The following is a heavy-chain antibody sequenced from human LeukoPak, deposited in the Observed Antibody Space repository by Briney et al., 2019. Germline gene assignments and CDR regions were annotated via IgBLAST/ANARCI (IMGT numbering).Heavy chain of an antibody. Sequence: SGGSLRLSCAASGFTVSSNYMSWVRQAPGKGLEWVSVIYSCGSTYYADSVKGRFTISRDNSKNALYLQMNSLRAEDTAVYYCARDMGYIVGATKGAFDIWGQGTMVTVSS. CDR3: ARDMGYIVGATKGAFDI. D-gene: IGHD1-26*01. V-gene: IGHV3-66*03. CDR1: GFTVSSNY. CDR2: IYSCGST. J-gene: IGHJ3*02.